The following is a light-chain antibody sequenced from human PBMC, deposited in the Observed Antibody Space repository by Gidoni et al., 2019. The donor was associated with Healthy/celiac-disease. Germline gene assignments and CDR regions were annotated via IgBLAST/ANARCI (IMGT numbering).Light chain of an antibody. J-gene: IGKJ3*01. CDR2: AAS. CDR3: QQLNSYPPEFT. V-gene: IGKV1-9*01. Sequence: IQLTQSPSSLSASVGDRVTIPCRASQGISSYLAWYQQKPGNAPKLLIYAASTLQSGVPSRFSGSGSGTDFTLTISSLQPEDFATYYCQQLNSYPPEFTFGPGTKVDIK. CDR1: QGISSY.